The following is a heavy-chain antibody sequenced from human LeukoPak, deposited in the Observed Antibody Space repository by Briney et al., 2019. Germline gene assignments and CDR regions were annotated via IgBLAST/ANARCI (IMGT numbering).Heavy chain of an antibody. CDR2: IYYTGST. J-gene: IGHJ3*02. Sequence: PSETLSLTCTVSGGSISSSSYYWGWIRQPPGKGLEWIGSIYYTGSTYYNPSLKSRVTISVDTSKNQFSLKLSSVTAADTAVYYCARALKSISGITMIVLVLDAFDIWGQGTMVTVSS. CDR1: GGSISSSSYY. V-gene: IGHV4-39*07. CDR3: ARALKSISGITMIVLVLDAFDI. D-gene: IGHD3-22*01.